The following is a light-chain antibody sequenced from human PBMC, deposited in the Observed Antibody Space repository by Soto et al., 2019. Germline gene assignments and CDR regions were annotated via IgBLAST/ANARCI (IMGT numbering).Light chain of an antibody. Sequence: QSVLTQPPSASGTPGQRVTISCSGSSSNIGSNTVNWYQHLPGTAPKVLIYSNNQRPSGVPDRFSGSKSGTSASLAISGLQSEDEDDYYCAAWDGSLNGPVFGGGTKVTVL. J-gene: IGLJ3*02. CDR3: AAWDGSLNGPV. CDR2: SNN. V-gene: IGLV1-44*01. CDR1: SSNIGSNT.